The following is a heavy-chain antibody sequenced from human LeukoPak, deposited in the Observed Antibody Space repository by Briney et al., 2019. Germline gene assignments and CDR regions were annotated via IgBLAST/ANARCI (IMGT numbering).Heavy chain of an antibody. D-gene: IGHD1-1*01. J-gene: IGHJ5*02. CDR2: ISGSNNRT. Sequence: GGSLRLSCAASGFTISTYAMSWVRQAPGKGLEWVSVISGSNNRTHYADSVKGRFTISRDNSKNTLYLQMNSLRAEDTAVYYCAKKGERTTGKLTWFDPWGQGTLVTVSS. V-gene: IGHV3-23*01. CDR1: GFTISTYA. CDR3: AKKGERTTGKLTWFDP.